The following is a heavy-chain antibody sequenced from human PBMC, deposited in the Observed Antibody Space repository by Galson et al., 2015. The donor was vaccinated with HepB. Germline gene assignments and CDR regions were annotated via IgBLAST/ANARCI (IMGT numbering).Heavy chain of an antibody. V-gene: IGHV5-10-1*04. CDR2: IDPSDSYT. CDR3: VRHKDIVIIPTILDYYAMDV. D-gene: IGHD2-2*01. J-gene: IGHJ6*02. Sequence: QSGAEVKKPGESLRISCKGSGYSFTKYWISWVRQMPGRGLEWMGRIDPSDSYTRYSPSFQGQVTISADKTISTAYLQWSSLKASDTAMYYCVRHKDIVIIPTILDYYAMDVWGQGTTVTVSS. CDR1: GYSFTKYW.